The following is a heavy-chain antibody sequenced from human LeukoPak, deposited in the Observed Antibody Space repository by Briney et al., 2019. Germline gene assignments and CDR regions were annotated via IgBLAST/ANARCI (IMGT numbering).Heavy chain of an antibody. V-gene: IGHV3-21*01. Sequence: GGSLRLSCAASGFTFSSYSMNWVRQAPGKGLEWVSSISSSSSYIYYADSVKGRFTISRDNARNSLYLQMNSLRAEDTAVYYCASSEGLDYFDYWGQGTLVTVSS. CDR2: ISSSSSYI. CDR3: ASSEGLDYFDY. CDR1: GFTFSSYS. J-gene: IGHJ4*02. D-gene: IGHD3/OR15-3a*01.